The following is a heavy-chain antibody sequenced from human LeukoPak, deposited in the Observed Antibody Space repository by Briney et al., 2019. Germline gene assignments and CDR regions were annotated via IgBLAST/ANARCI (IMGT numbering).Heavy chain of an antibody. J-gene: IGHJ4*02. D-gene: IGHD6-25*01. CDR3: ARQRGGYFDY. CDR2: IYYSGST. Sequence: SQTLSLTCTVSGGSISSGGYYWSWIRQHRGKGLEWIGYIYYSGSTYYNPSLKSRVTISVDTSKNQFSLQLSSVTAADTAVYYCARQRGGYFDYWGQGTLVTVSS. CDR1: GGSISSGGYY. V-gene: IGHV4-31*03.